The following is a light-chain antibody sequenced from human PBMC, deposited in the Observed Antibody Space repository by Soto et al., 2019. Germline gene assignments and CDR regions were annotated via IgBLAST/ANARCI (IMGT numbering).Light chain of an antibody. Sequence: QSALTQPASVSGSPGQSITISCTGTSGDVGGYNYVSWFQQHPGEAPKLLIYGVNTRPSGVSNRFFGSKSGNTASLTISGLQAEDEADYYCISYTRSSTWVFGGGTKLTVL. V-gene: IGLV2-14*01. CDR1: SGDVGGYNY. CDR2: GVN. J-gene: IGLJ3*02. CDR3: ISYTRSSTWV.